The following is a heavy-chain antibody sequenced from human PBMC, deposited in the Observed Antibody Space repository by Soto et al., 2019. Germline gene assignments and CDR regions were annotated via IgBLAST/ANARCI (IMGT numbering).Heavy chain of an antibody. J-gene: IGHJ3*01. Sequence: ASVKVSCKASGYTFTSYGISWVRQAPGQGLEWMGWISAYNGNTNYAQKLQGRVTMTTDTSTSTAYMELRSLRSDDTAVYYCASSPVTTVTHNDAFDFRGQGTTVTVSS. D-gene: IGHD4-17*01. V-gene: IGHV1-18*01. CDR3: ASSPVTTVTHNDAFDF. CDR1: GYTFTSYG. CDR2: ISAYNGNT.